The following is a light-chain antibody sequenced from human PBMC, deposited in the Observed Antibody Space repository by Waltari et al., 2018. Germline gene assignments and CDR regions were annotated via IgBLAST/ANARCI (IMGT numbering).Light chain of an antibody. CDR3: LLSYRGAHWV. CDR2: DTS. CDR1: LGALTSGHL. J-gene: IGLJ3*02. V-gene: IGLV7-46*01. Sequence: AVVTQLPSLPVPPGGTVPLTCGSLLGALTSGHLPSWSQQKPGQAPRTLIYDTSNKHSWTPARFSGSRLGGKAALTLSGAQPEDEAEYYFLLSYRGAHWVFGGGTKLTVL.